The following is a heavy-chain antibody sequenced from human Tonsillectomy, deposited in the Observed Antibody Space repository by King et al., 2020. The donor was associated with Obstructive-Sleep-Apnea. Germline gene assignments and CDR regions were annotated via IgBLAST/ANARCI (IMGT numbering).Heavy chain of an antibody. D-gene: IGHD3-22*01. CDR3: AGREDYYDSSGYKGGGDY. Sequence: VQLVQSAAELKKPGEALKISCKGFGYRFTSYWIGWVRQMPGKGLECMGIIFPVDSDTRYSPSFQGQATISADKAVSTAYLQWSSLKASDTAMYYCAGREDYYDSSGYKGGGDYWGQGTLVTVSS. V-gene: IGHV5-51*01. CDR2: IFPVDSDT. J-gene: IGHJ4*02. CDR1: GYRFTSYW.